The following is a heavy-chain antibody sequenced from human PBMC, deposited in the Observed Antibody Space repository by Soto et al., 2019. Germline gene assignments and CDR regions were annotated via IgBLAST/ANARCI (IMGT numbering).Heavy chain of an antibody. CDR1: GISLTTSGVG. CDR2: FYWNDDK. Sequence: QITLKGSGPTLVKSTQTLTLTCSLSGISLTTSGVGVGWIRQPPGKALEWLALFYWNDDKHYNPSLKSRLTITEDASKNQAVLTMTNMDPVDTGTYFCARGLASLPVFAFDIWDQGTMVTVSS. D-gene: IGHD3-3*02. V-gene: IGHV2-5*01. CDR3: ARGLASLPVFAFDI. J-gene: IGHJ3*02.